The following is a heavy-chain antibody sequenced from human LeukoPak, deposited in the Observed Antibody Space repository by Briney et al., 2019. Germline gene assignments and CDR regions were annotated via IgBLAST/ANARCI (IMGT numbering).Heavy chain of an antibody. Sequence: PGGSLRLSCAASGFTVSSNYMSWVRQAPGKGLEWVSVIYSGGNTYYADSVKGRFTISRDNSKNTLYLQMNSLRAEDTAVYYCARTGRDYYDSSGYGAFDIWGQGTMVTVSS. CDR2: IYSGGNT. D-gene: IGHD3-22*01. CDR1: GFTVSSNY. V-gene: IGHV3-53*01. J-gene: IGHJ3*02. CDR3: ARTGRDYYDSSGYGAFDI.